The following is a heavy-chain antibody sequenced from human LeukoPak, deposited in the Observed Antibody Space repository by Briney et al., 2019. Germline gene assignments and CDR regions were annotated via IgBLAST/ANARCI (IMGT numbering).Heavy chain of an antibody. Sequence: SETLSLTCTVSGGSISSNRYYWGWIRRPPGKGLEWIGSIYYSGTTFYNPALSSRVTVSLDMSTNQFSLRLSSVTAADTAVYYCARRTNDYGAFYDYWGQGTLVTVSS. CDR3: ARRTNDYGAFYDY. CDR2: IYYSGTT. V-gene: IGHV4-39*01. D-gene: IGHD4-17*01. CDR1: GGSISSNRYY. J-gene: IGHJ4*02.